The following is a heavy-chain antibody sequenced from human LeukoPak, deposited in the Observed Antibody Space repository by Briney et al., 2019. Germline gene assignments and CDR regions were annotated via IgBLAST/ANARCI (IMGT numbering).Heavy chain of an antibody. J-gene: IGHJ3*02. Sequence: ASVKVSCKASGYTFTSYYMHWVRQAPGQGLEWMGIINPSGGSTSYAQKFQGRVTMARDTSTSTVYMELSSLRSEDTAVYYCGRSLELAFDIWGQGTMVTVSS. CDR2: INPSGGST. V-gene: IGHV1-46*01. CDR3: GRSLELAFDI. CDR1: GYTFTSYY. D-gene: IGHD1-7*01.